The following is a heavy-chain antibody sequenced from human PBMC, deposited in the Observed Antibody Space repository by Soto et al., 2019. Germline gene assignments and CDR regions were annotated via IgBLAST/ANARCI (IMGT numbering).Heavy chain of an antibody. V-gene: IGHV4-38-2*01. J-gene: IGHJ4*02. D-gene: IGHD3-10*01. Sequence: SETLSLTCAVSCYSINSDYYWGWIRQPPGKGLGWIGSVDHSGRTYYSPSLRSRLTIFIDTSKNQFSLRLTSVTAADTAMYFCAKKGYYPSGKINLFDSWGPGTLVTVSS. CDR3: AKKGYYPSGKINLFDS. CDR2: VDHSGRT. CDR1: CYSINSDYY.